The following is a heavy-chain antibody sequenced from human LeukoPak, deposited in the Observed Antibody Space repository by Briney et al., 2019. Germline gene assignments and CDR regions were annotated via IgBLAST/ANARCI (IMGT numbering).Heavy chain of an antibody. CDR3: ARDGSSGWYDAFDI. CDR2: ISSSSSYI. D-gene: IGHD6-19*01. J-gene: IGHJ3*02. Sequence: GGSLRLSCAASGFTFSSYSMTWVRQAPGKGLEWVSSISSSSSYIYYADSVKGRFTISRDNSKNTLYLQMNSLRDEDTAVYYCARDGSSGWYDAFDIWGQGTMVTVSS. CDR1: GFTFSSYS. V-gene: IGHV3-21*01.